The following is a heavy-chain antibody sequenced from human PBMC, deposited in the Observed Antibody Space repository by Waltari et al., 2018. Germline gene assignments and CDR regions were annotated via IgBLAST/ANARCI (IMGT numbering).Heavy chain of an antibody. J-gene: IGHJ5*02. CDR3: ARFIAAAGEPTP. CDR2: IIPILGIA. CDR1: GGTFSSYT. Sequence: QVQLVQSGAEVKKPGSSVKVSCKASGGTFSSYTIRWVRQAPGQGLEWMGRIIPILGIANYAQKFQGRVTITADKSTSTAYMELSSLRSEDTAVYYCARFIAAAGEPTPWGQGTLVTVSS. V-gene: IGHV1-69*02. D-gene: IGHD6-13*01.